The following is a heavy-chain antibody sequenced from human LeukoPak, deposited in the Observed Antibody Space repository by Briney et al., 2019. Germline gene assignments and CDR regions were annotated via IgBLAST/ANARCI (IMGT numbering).Heavy chain of an antibody. CDR1: GGSINSSYW. Sequence: SETLSLTCTVSGGSINSSYWWSWVRQPPGKGLEWIGQIYHSGSTNYNPSLRSRVTISVDKSKNQFSLKLFSVIAADTAVYYCAREDYTHAFDIWGQGALVTVSS. V-gene: IGHV4-4*02. CDR3: AREDYTHAFDI. D-gene: IGHD4-11*01. J-gene: IGHJ3*02. CDR2: IYHSGST.